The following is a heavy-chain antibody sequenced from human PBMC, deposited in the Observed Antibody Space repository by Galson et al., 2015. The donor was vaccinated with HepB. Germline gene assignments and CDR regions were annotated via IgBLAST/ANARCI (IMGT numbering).Heavy chain of an antibody. CDR3: ARAKEGRGYFDY. Sequence: ETLSLTCAVSGDSISNDRWWSWVRQPPGEGLEWIGEAYHSGGTNYRPSLKSRVTISVDKSKNQFSLKLTSVTAADTAVYYCARAKEGRGYFDYWGQGTLVTVSS. CDR1: GDSISNDRW. J-gene: IGHJ4*02. V-gene: IGHV4-4*02. CDR2: AYHSGGT. D-gene: IGHD3-10*01.